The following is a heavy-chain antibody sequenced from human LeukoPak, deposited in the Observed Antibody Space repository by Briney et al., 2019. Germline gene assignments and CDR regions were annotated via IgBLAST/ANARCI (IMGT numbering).Heavy chain of an antibody. CDR3: ARDLAVAGTYYYYGMDV. Sequence: QTGGSLRLSCAASGFTFSNYWMHWVRQAPGKGLEWVANIKQDGSEKYYVDSVKGRFTISRDNAKNSLYLQMNSLRAEDTAVYYCARDLAVAGTYYYYGMDVWGQGTTVTVSS. D-gene: IGHD6-19*01. CDR1: GFTFSNYW. V-gene: IGHV3-7*01. CDR2: IKQDGSEK. J-gene: IGHJ6*02.